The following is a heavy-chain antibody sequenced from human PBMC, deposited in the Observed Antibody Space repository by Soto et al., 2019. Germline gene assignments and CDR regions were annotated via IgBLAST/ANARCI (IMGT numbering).Heavy chain of an antibody. CDR2: IIPIFGTA. Sequence: QVQLVQSGAEVKKPGSSVKVSCKASGGTFSSYAISWVRQAPGQGLEWMGGIIPIFGTANYAQKFQGRVTITADESTSPAYMELSSLRSEDTAVYYCARDIDGSGSYYNDAFDIWGQGTMVTVSS. J-gene: IGHJ3*02. D-gene: IGHD3-10*01. CDR1: GGTFSSYA. CDR3: ARDIDGSGSYYNDAFDI. V-gene: IGHV1-69*01.